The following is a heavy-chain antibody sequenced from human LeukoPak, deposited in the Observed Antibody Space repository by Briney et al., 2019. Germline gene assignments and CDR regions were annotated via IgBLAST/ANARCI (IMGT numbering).Heavy chain of an antibody. D-gene: IGHD5-12*01. V-gene: IGHV1-69*04. CDR2: IIPILGIA. Sequence: SVKVSCKASGGTFSSYAISWVRQAPGQGLEWMGRIIPILGIANYAQKFQGRVTITADKSTSTAYMELRSLRSDDTAVYYCARARGYSGYDSFTRGNYYYYYGMDVWGQGTTVTVSS. CDR1: GGTFSSYA. CDR3: ARARGYSGYDSFTRGNYYYYYGMDV. J-gene: IGHJ6*02.